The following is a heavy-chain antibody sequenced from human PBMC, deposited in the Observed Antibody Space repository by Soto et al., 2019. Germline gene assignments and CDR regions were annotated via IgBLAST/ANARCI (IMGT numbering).Heavy chain of an antibody. Sequence: SETLSLTCAVSGYSISSGYYWGWVRQPPGKGLEWLGSMFHSGKTYYNPSLKSRLTISVDTSKNQFTLKLNSVTAADTAVYYCARGHIVVVPTVGWFDPWGQGTLVTVSS. D-gene: IGHD2-2*01. CDR1: GYSISSGYY. CDR2: MFHSGKT. J-gene: IGHJ5*02. CDR3: ARGHIVVVPTVGWFDP. V-gene: IGHV4-38-2*01.